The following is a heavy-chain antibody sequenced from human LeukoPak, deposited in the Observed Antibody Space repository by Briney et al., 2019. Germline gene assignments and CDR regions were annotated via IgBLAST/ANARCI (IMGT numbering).Heavy chain of an antibody. CDR1: GFTFDDYG. D-gene: IGHD3-9*01. V-gene: IGHV3-20*04. CDR3: ATDILTGYNRLSVGY. J-gene: IGHJ4*02. Sequence: GGSLRLSCAASGFTFDDYGMSWVRQAPGKGLEWVSGINWNGGSTGYADSVKGRFTISRDNAKNSLYLQMNSLRAEDTAVYYCATDILTGYNRLSVGYWGQGTLVTVSS. CDR2: INWNGGST.